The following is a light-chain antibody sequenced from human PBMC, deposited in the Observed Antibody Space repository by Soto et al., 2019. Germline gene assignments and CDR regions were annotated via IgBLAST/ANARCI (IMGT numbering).Light chain of an antibody. CDR1: QSVTSS. V-gene: IGKV3-11*01. Sequence: VLTQSPGTLSLSPGESATLSCRASQSVTSSLAWYQQKPGQAPRLLIYGASTRATGIPARFSGSGSGTDFTLTISSLEPEDFAVYYCQQRSNWPPEITFGQGTLPEI. J-gene: IGKJ5*01. CDR3: QQRSNWPPEIT. CDR2: GAS.